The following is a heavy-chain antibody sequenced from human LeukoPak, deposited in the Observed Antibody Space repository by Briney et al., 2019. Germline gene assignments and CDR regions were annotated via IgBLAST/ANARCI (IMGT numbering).Heavy chain of an antibody. CDR2: ISHDGSNT. D-gene: IGHD2-2*01. CDR1: GFTFNYYA. CDR3: ARDDRLYCSTTSCYLGTFDY. Sequence: GGSLRLSCAASGFTFNYYAMHWVRQAPGKGLEWVAVISHDGSNTYYADPVKGRFTISRDNSKDTLYLQVSSLRAEDTAFYYCARDDRLYCSTTSCYLGTFDYWGRGTLVTVSS. J-gene: IGHJ4*02. V-gene: IGHV3-30*04.